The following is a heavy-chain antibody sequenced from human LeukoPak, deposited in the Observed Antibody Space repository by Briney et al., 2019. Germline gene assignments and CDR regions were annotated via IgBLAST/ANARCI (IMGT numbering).Heavy chain of an antibody. V-gene: IGHV1-24*01. Sequence: ASVKVSCKVSGYSLTELSMHWVRQAPGKGLELMGGFNPRNGATNFAQNFQGRFTITEEKSTATSSMELRSMKSDDTAVYYCATADRKFCSPSSCYMNFDYWGEGTLVSVSS. J-gene: IGHJ4*02. CDR3: ATADRKFCSPSSCYMNFDY. CDR2: FNPRNGAT. CDR1: GYSLTELS. D-gene: IGHD2-2*02.